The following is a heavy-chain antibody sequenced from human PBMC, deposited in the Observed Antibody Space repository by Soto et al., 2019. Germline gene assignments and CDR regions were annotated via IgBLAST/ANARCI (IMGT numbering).Heavy chain of an antibody. V-gene: IGHV2-5*01. CDR1: GFSLSTSGVG. CDR2: IYWNDDK. J-gene: IGHJ6*02. Sequence: SCPTLVNPTQTLTLTCTFSGFSLSTSGVGVGWIRQPPGKALEWLALIYWNDDKRYSPSLKSRLTITKDTSKNQVVLTMTNMETVDTATYYCAHSDITIFGAYGMDVWGQGTTVTLSS. D-gene: IGHD3-3*01. CDR3: AHSDITIFGAYGMDV.